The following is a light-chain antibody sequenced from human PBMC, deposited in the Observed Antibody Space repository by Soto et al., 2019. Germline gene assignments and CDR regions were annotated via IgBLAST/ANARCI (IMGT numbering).Light chain of an antibody. Sequence: QAVLTLPPSASGSPGQSVTISCTGTSSDIGGYNYVSWYQQHPGKAPKLMIYDVSKRPSGVPDRFSGSKSGNTASLTISGLQAEDEADYYCCSYAGTYYVFGTGIKVTVL. V-gene: IGLV2-8*01. CDR2: DVS. CDR1: SSDIGGYNY. CDR3: CSYAGTYYV. J-gene: IGLJ1*01.